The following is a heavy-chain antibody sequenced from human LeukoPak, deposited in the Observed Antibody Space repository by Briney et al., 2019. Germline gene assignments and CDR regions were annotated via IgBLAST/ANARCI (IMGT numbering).Heavy chain of an antibody. D-gene: IGHD6-13*01. CDR1: GFTFSSYA. CDR2: ISYDGSNK. V-gene: IGHV3-30*04. Sequence: GGSLRLSCAASGFTFSSYAMHWVRQAPGKGLEWVAVISYDGSNKYYADSVKGRFTISRDNSKNTLYLQMNSLRAEDTAVYYCAKGRPRQLVQGSYFDYWGQGTLVTVSS. CDR3: AKGRPRQLVQGSYFDY. J-gene: IGHJ4*02.